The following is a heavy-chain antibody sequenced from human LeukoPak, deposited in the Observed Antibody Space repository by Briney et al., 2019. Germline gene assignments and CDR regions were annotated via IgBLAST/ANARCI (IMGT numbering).Heavy chain of an antibody. CDR1: GFTVSSSF. D-gene: IGHD3-10*01. CDR2: IYSGGST. CDR3: ARVPRTWYLDY. V-gene: IGHV3-66*01. Sequence: PGGSLRLSCAASGFTVSSSFISWVRQAPGKGLDWVSLIYSGGSTYYADSVKGRFTISRDNSKNTLYLQMNSLRAEDTAVYYCARVPRTWYLDYWGQGALVTVSS. J-gene: IGHJ4*02.